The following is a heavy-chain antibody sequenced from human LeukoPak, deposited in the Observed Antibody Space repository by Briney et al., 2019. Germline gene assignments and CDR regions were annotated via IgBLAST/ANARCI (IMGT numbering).Heavy chain of an antibody. V-gene: IGHV1-8*01. Sequence: ASVKVSCKASGYTFTSYDINWVRQATGQGLEWMGWMNPNSGNTGYAQKFQGRVTMTRNTSISTAYMELSSLRSEDTAAYYCARGKKYSSSWYGALPAKKTLYYYYGMDVWGQGTTVTVSS. CDR3: ARGKKYSSSWYGALPAKKTLYYYYGMDV. D-gene: IGHD6-13*01. J-gene: IGHJ6*02. CDR1: GYTFTSYD. CDR2: MNPNSGNT.